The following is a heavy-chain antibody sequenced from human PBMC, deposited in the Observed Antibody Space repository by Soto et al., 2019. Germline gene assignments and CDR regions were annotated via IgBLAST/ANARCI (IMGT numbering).Heavy chain of an antibody. Sequence: ASVKVSCKASGYTFTSYGISWVRQAPAQGLERMGWITGYNGNTNYAQKLQGRVTMTTDTSTSTAYMERRSLRSDDTAVYYCARVVVVAADCYYWGQGTPVTVSS. V-gene: IGHV1-18*01. J-gene: IGHJ4*02. D-gene: IGHD2-15*01. CDR2: ITGYNGNT. CDR1: GYTFTSYG. CDR3: ARVVVVAADCYY.